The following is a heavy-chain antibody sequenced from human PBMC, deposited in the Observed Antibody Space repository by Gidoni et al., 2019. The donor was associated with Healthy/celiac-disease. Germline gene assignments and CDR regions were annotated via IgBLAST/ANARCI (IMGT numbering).Heavy chain of an antibody. V-gene: IGHV1-2*06. CDR1: GYTFTRYS. Sequence: QVQLVQSGAEVKKPGASVKVSCKASGYTFTRYSVHWVRQAPGQWLEWMGRINPNSGGTNYAQKFQGRVTMTRDTSISTAYMELSRLRSDDTAVDYCARGLGYCSGGSCYSLDYWGQGTLVTVSS. D-gene: IGHD2-15*01. CDR2: INPNSGGT. J-gene: IGHJ4*02. CDR3: ARGLGYCSGGSCYSLDY.